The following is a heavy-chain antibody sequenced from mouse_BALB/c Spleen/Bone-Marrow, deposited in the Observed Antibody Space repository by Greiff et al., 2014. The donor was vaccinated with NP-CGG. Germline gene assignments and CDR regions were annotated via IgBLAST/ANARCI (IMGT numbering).Heavy chain of an antibody. CDR2: IDPSDSET. Sequence: KQSCKASGYTFTCYWMNWVKQRPGQGLEWIGMIDPSDSETHYNQMFKDKATLTVDKSSSTAYKQLSSLTSEDSAVYYCASNPRFAYWGQGTLVTVSA. CDR1: GYTFTCYW. J-gene: IGHJ3*01. V-gene: IGHV1-61*01. CDR3: ASNPRFAY.